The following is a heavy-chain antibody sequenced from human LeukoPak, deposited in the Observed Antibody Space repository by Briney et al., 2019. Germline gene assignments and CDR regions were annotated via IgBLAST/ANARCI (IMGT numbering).Heavy chain of an antibody. CDR1: GYTFTSYD. Sequence: GASVKVSCKASGYTFTSYDINWVRQATGQGLEWMGWMNPNSGNTGYAQKFQGRVTMTRNTSISTAYMELSSLRSEDTAVYYCARGHSRSIAAAGGYLGQGTLVTVSS. CDR2: MNPNSGNT. V-gene: IGHV1-8*01. J-gene: IGHJ4*02. D-gene: IGHD6-13*01. CDR3: ARGHSRSIAAAGGY.